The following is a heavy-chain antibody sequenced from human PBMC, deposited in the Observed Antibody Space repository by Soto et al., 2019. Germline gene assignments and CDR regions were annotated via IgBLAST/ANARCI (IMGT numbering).Heavy chain of an antibody. CDR2: INTDGGST. Sequence: GGSLRLSCAASGFTFSSYWMHWVRQAPGKGLVWVSRINTDGGSTDYADSVKGRFIISRDNAKNTLYLQMNSLRAEDTAVYYCARPRYDSTGTPFDHWGLGTLVTVSS. J-gene: IGHJ4*02. V-gene: IGHV3-74*01. CDR1: GFTFSSYW. CDR3: ARPRYDSTGTPFDH. D-gene: IGHD3-22*01.